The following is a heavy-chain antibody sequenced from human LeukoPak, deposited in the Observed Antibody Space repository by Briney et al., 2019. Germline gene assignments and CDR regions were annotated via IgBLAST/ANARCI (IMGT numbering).Heavy chain of an antibody. J-gene: IGHJ4*02. Sequence: GGSLRLSCAASGFTFSGPAMHWVRQASGKGLEWVGRIRSKTNNYATAYAASVKGRFTISRDESKNTAYLRMNSLKTEDTAVYYCSRTYSGSYSDYWGQGTLVTVSS. D-gene: IGHD1-26*01. CDR3: SRTYSGSYSDY. CDR1: GFTFSGPA. V-gene: IGHV3-73*01. CDR2: IRSKTNNYAT.